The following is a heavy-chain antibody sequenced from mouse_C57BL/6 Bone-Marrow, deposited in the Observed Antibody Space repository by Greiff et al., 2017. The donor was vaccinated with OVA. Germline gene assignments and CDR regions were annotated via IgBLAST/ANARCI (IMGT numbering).Heavy chain of an antibody. V-gene: IGHV2-2*01. CDR3: ARTIPWFAY. J-gene: IGHJ3*01. CDR1: GFSLTSYG. CDR2: IWSGGST. Sequence: VKLVESGPGLVQPSQSLSITCTVSGFSLTSYGVHWVRPSPGKGLEWLGVIWSGGSTDYTAAFISRLSISKDNSKSQVFFKMNSLQADNTAIYYCARTIPWFAYWGQGTLVTVSA.